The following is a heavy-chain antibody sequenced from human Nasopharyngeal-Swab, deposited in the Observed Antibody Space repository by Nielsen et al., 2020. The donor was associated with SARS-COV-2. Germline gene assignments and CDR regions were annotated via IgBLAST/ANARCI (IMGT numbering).Heavy chain of an antibody. CDR3: AKDAYGGAGWFDP. D-gene: IGHD4-23*01. Sequence: WIRQPPGKGLEWVSIIYSAGSSTYYADSVKGRFTISRDYSKNALYLRMKSLRAEDTAVYYCAKDAYGGAGWFDPWGQGTLVTVSS. V-gene: IGHV3-23*03. CDR2: IYSAGSST. J-gene: IGHJ5*02.